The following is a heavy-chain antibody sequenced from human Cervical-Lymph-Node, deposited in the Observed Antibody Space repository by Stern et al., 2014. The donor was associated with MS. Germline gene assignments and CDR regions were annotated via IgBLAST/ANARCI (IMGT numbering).Heavy chain of an antibody. J-gene: IGHJ4*02. D-gene: IGHD2-15*01. V-gene: IGHV1-69*11. CDR1: GDTFSTHA. CDR3: AREKSDCSGGSCFSSLDY. Sequence: QVQLVQSGAEVKKPGSSVKVSCKSSGDTFSTHAISWVRQAPGQGLERMGRIIPILDTTDYAQTFQGRLTIDADESTSTAYMELSSLTPDDTAVYYCAREKSDCSGGSCFSSLDYWGQGTLVTVSS. CDR2: IIPILDTT.